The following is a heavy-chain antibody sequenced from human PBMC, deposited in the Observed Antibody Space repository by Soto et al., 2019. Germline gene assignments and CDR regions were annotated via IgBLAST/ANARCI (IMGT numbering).Heavy chain of an antibody. D-gene: IGHD5-12*01. Sequence: QVQLQKWGAGLLKPSETLSLTCAVYVGSFSDSFWSWIRQPPGKGLEWIGEINHSGTTNYNPSLKSRVTITIDTSKYHFSLNLTSVTSGDTAVYYSVATTMAYYYGMDVWGKGTTVTVSS. J-gene: IGHJ6*04. CDR3: VATTMAYYYGMDV. CDR1: VGSFSDSF. V-gene: IGHV4-34*01. CDR2: INHSGTT.